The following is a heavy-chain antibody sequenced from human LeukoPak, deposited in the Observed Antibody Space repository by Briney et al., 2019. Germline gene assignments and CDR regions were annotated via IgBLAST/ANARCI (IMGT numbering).Heavy chain of an antibody. J-gene: IGHJ4*02. CDR1: GFTFSRYS. Sequence: GGSLRLSCAASGFTFSRYSMNWVRQPPGKGLEWVSSISASGSHIYYADSVKGRFSISRDSARNPVYVQMSSLRAEDTAVYYCARGPQFCSGGSCFGYHFGYWGQGALVTVSS. D-gene: IGHD2-15*01. V-gene: IGHV3-21*01. CDR3: ARGPQFCSGGSCFGYHFGY. CDR2: ISASGSHI.